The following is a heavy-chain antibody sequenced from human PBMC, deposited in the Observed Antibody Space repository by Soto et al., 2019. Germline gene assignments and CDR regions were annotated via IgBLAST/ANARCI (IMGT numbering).Heavy chain of an antibody. D-gene: IGHD1-20*01. J-gene: IGHJ6*02. CDR1: GFTFTSSA. CDR2: IVVGSGNT. V-gene: IGHV1-58*01. CDR3: AAPGGITGTTDRSYYYYGMDV. Sequence: SVKVSCKXSGFTFTSSAVQWVRQARGQRGEWIGWIVVGSGNTNYAQKFQERVTITRDMSTSTAYMELSSLRSEDTAVYYCAAPGGITGTTDRSYYYYGMDVWGQGTTVTVSS.